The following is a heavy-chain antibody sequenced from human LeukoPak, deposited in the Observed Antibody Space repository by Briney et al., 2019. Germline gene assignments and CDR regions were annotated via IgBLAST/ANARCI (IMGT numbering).Heavy chain of an antibody. CDR1: GFTFSSYG. D-gene: IGHD3-22*01. CDR2: ISYDGSNK. V-gene: IGHV3-30*18. Sequence: PGGSLRLSCAASGFTFSSYGMHWVRQAPGKGLEWVAVISYDGSNKYYADSVKGRFTISRDNSKNTLYLQMNSLRAEDTAVYYCVKRADDSKTSRGYYFDYWGQGTLVTVSS. CDR3: VKRADDSKTSRGYYFDY. J-gene: IGHJ4*02.